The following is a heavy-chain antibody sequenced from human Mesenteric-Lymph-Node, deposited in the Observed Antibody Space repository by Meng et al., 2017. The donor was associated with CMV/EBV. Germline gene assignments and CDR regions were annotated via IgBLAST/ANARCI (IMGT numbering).Heavy chain of an antibody. CDR3: AREYSSGWYFDY. CDR1: GYSLTRHG. Sequence: KTSGYSLTRHGISWGRQAPGQGLEWMGGTRAYTEDPEYAQKFQGRVTMTTDTSTTTVYMELRALRSDDTAVYYCAREYSSGWYFDYWGQGTLVTVSS. CDR2: TRAYTEDP. V-gene: IGHV1-18*01. J-gene: IGHJ4*02. D-gene: IGHD6-19*01.